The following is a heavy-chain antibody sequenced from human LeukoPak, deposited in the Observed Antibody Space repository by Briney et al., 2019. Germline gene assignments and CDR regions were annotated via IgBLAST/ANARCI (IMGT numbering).Heavy chain of an antibody. CDR2: ISGRSSTI. D-gene: IGHD1-26*01. V-gene: IGHV3-48*01. CDR3: ARDRLTSGSYFFDY. Sequence: PEGSLRLSCAASAFTFSDYSMNWVRQAPGKGLEWISYISGRSSTIYYADSVRGRFTISRDNAKNSMYLQMNSLRAEDTAVYYCARDRLTSGSYFFDYWGQGTLVTVSS. J-gene: IGHJ4*02. CDR1: AFTFSDYS.